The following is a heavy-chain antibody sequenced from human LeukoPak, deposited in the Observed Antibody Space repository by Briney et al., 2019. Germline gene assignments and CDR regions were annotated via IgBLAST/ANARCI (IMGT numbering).Heavy chain of an antibody. V-gene: IGHV3-23*01. CDR2: ISGSGGST. D-gene: IGHD2-2*02. CDR1: GFTFSSYA. J-gene: IGHJ4*02. CDR3: ARDLGLYCSSTSCYMY. Sequence: GGSLRLSCAASGFTFSSYAMSWVRQAPGKGLEWVSAISGSGGSTYYADSVKGRFTISRDNAKNSLYLQMNSLRAEDTAVYYCARDLGLYCSSTSCYMYWGQGTLVTVSS.